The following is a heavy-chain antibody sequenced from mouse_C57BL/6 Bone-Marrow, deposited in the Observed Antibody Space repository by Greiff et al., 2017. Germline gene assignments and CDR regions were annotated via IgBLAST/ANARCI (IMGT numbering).Heavy chain of an antibody. D-gene: IGHD1-1*01. CDR1: GYTFTSYG. V-gene: IGHV1-81*01. CDR2: IYPRSGNT. CDR3: ARYYYGSSRSDV. J-gene: IGHJ1*03. Sequence: VKLQESGAELARPGASVKLSCKASGYTFTSYGISWVKQRTGQGLEWIGEIYPRSGNTYYNEKFKGKATLTADKSSSTAYMELRSLTSEDSAVYFCARYYYGSSRSDVWGTGTTVTVSS.